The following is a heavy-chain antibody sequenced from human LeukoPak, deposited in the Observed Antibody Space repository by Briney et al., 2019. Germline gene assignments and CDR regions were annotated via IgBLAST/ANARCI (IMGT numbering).Heavy chain of an antibody. CDR1: GFTFSSYW. CDR3: AKAPLGRCTGVICYYFDY. Sequence: GGSLRLSCAASGFTFSSYWMHWVRQAPGKGLVWVSRINSDGSSTRYADSVKVRFTISRDNTKNTLYLQMNSLRAEDAAVYYCAKAPLGRCTGVICYYFDYWGQGTLVTVSS. D-gene: IGHD2-15*01. CDR2: INSDGSST. J-gene: IGHJ4*02. V-gene: IGHV3-74*01.